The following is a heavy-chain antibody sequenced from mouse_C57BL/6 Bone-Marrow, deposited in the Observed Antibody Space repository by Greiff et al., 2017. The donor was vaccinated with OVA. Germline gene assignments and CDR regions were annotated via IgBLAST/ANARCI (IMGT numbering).Heavy chain of an antibody. CDR3: TFYYGSSYDYAMDY. D-gene: IGHD1-1*01. CDR2: LDPENGDT. V-gene: IGHV14-4*01. CDR1: GFNIKDDY. J-gene: IGHJ4*01. Sequence: EVMLVESGAELVRPGASVKLSCTASGFNIKDDYLHWVKQRPEQGLEWIGWLDPENGDTEYASKFKGKATITADTSSNTSYLQLSTLTSVDTAVYYCTFYYGSSYDYAMDYWGQGTSVTVTA.